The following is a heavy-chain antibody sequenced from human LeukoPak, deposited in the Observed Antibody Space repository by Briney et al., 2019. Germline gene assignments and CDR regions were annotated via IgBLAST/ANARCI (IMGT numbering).Heavy chain of an antibody. D-gene: IGHD4-11*01. CDR1: GFTFSNLW. J-gene: IGHJ4*02. V-gene: IGHV3-7*01. CDR2: IKQDGREK. Sequence: GGSLRLSCAASGFTFSNLWISWVSQVPGEGLEWVANIKQDGREKYYVDSVKGRFTISRDNAKNSLFLQMNNLRAEDTAVYYCVRGFPYDYSVTLGYWGQGTLVTVSS. CDR3: VRGFPYDYSVTLGY.